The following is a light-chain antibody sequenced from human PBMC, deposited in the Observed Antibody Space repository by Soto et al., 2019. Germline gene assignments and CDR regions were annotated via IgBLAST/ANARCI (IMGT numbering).Light chain of an antibody. CDR3: QQLKSYPLT. CDR1: QGISSS. J-gene: IGKJ4*01. CDR2: AAP. Sequence: IQVTQSPSALSASVGATVVITCRTSQGISSSLAWYQQRAGKAPKFLIYAAPTLQSGAPSRFSGSGSGTEFALTISSLQPEDSATYYCQQLKSYPLTFGGGTKVDIK. V-gene: IGKV1-9*01.